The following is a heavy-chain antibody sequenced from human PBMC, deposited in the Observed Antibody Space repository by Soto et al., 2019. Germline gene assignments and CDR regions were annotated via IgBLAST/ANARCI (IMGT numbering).Heavy chain of an antibody. Sequence: QVQLVQSGAEVKKPGASVKVSCKASGYTFTSYGISWVRQAPGQGLEWMGWISAYNGNTNYAQKLQGRVTMTTDTTTRTAYMELRSLRSDGTAVYAGESKVAGRAGSNPDYWGQGTLVTVSS. J-gene: IGHJ4*02. CDR3: ESKVAGRAGSNPDY. D-gene: IGHD2-15*01. CDR2: ISAYNGNT. V-gene: IGHV1-18*01. CDR1: GYTFTSYG.